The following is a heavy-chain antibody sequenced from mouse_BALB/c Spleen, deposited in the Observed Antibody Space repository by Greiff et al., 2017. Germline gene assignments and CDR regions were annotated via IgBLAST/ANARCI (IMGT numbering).Heavy chain of an antibody. Sequence: QVQLQQSGPELVKPGASVKISCKASGYAFSSSWMNWVKQRPGQGLEWIGRIYPGDGDTNYNGQFKGKATLTADKSSSTAYMQLSSLTSVDSAVYFCARSGYRYESFDYWGQGTTLTVSS. CDR1: GYAFSSSW. J-gene: IGHJ2*01. CDR3: ARSGYRYESFDY. D-gene: IGHD2-14*01. V-gene: IGHV1-82*01. CDR2: IYPGDGDT.